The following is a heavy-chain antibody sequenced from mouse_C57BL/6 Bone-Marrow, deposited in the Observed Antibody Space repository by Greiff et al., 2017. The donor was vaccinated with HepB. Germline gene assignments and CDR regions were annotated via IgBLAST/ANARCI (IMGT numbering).Heavy chain of an antibody. CDR2: IDPENGDT. CDR3: TTSPSTGKDWYFDG. CDR1: GFNIKDDY. J-gene: IGHJ1*03. V-gene: IGHV14-4*01. Sequence: EVQLQQSGAELVRPGASVKLSCTASGFNIKDDYMHWVKQRPEQGLEWIGWIDPENGDTEYASKFQGKATITADTSSNTAYLQLSSLTSEDTAVYYCTTSPSTGKDWYFDGWGTGTTGTVSS. D-gene: IGHD4-1*02.